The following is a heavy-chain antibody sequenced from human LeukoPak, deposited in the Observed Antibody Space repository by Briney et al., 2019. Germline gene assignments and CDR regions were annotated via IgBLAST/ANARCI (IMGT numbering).Heavy chain of an antibody. D-gene: IGHD3-3*01. J-gene: IGHJ6*02. CDR1: GFTFSSYE. CDR2: ISSSGSTI. CDR3: AGYYDFWSGLRRHYYYGMDV. V-gene: IGHV3-48*03. Sequence: GGPLRLSCAASGFTFSSYEMNWVRQAPGKGLEWVSYISSSGSTIYYADSVKGRFTISRDNAKNSLYLQMNSLRAEDTAVYYCAGYYDFWSGLRRHYYYGMDVWGQGTTVTVSS.